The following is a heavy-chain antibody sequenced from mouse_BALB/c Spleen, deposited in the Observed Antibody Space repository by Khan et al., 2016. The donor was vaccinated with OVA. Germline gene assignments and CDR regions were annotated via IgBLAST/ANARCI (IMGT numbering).Heavy chain of an antibody. Sequence: VQLKESGAELVKPGASVKLSCTASGFNIKDTYMPWVKQRPEQGLEWIGRIDPANGNTKYDPKFQGKFTITADTSSNTAYLQLSSLKSEDTAVYYCAGLRNYYAMDYWGQGTSVTVSS. V-gene: IGHV14-3*02. J-gene: IGHJ4*01. CDR1: GFNIKDTY. CDR2: IDPANGNT. CDR3: AGLRNYYAMDY. D-gene: IGHD1-1*01.